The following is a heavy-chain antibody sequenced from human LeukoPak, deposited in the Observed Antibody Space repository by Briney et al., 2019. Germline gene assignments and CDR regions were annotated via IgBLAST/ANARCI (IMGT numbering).Heavy chain of an antibody. V-gene: IGHV3-74*01. CDR1: GFTFSTYW. J-gene: IGHJ4*02. Sequence: GGSLRLSCAASGFTFSTYWMHWVRQAPGKGLVWVSRINSNGSSTSYADSVKGRFTISRDNAKNTLYLQMNSLRAVDTAVYYCARDPFPSYCSGGSCYSAFWGQGTLVTVSS. D-gene: IGHD2-15*01. CDR2: INSNGSST. CDR3: ARDPFPSYCSGGSCYSAF.